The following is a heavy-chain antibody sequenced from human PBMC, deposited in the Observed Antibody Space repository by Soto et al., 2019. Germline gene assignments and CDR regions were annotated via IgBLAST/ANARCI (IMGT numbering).Heavy chain of an antibody. CDR1: GDSINSDNYY. J-gene: IGHJ4*02. CDR2: IYYRGNT. D-gene: IGHD3-9*01. V-gene: IGHV4-39*01. CDR3: ARLEGLATISYYFDY. Sequence: QLQLQESGPGLVKPSETLSLTCSVSGDSINSDNYYWGWIRQPPGKALEWIGSIYYRGNTYYNLSLKTRVTISLDKSKSQFSLKLNYVTAADSAVYVCARLEGLATISYYFDYWGQGTLVTVSS.